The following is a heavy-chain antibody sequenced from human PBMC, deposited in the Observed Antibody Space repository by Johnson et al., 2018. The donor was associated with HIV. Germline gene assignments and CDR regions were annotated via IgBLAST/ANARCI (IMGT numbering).Heavy chain of an antibody. V-gene: IGHV3-7*02. Sequence: VQLVESGGGLVQPGGSLRLSCAASGFTFSSYWMGWVRQAPGKGLEWVANIKQDGSEKYYVDSLKGRFTISRDSSEKTLYLQMNSLRPEDTAVYYCARGLELYLDLGWDDAFDIWGQGTMVTVSS. CDR2: IKQDGSEK. CDR3: ARGLELYLDLGWDDAFDI. D-gene: IGHD1-26*01. J-gene: IGHJ3*02. CDR1: GFTFSSYW.